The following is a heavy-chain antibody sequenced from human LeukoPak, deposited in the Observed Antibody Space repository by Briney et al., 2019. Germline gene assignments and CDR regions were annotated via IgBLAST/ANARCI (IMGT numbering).Heavy chain of an antibody. CDR1: GFTFSSYA. Sequence: PGGSLRLSCAASGFTFSSYAMSWVRQAPGKGLEWVSSISSSSSYIYYADSVKGRFTISRDNAKNSLYLQMNSLRAEDTAVYYCAGGYSSSWYRFDPWGQGTLVTVSS. CDR2: ISSSSSYI. CDR3: AGGYSSSWYRFDP. D-gene: IGHD6-13*01. J-gene: IGHJ5*02. V-gene: IGHV3-21*01.